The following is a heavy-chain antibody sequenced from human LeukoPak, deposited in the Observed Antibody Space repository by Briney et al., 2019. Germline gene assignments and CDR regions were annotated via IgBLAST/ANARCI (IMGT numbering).Heavy chain of an antibody. CDR3: ARGYSSSWYFDY. Sequence: ASVKVSCKASGGTFSSYAISWVRQAPGQGLEWMGGIIPIFGTANYAQKFQGRVTITADESTSTAYMEQSSLRSEDTAVYYCARGYSSSWYFDYWGQGTLVTVSS. CDR1: GGTFSSYA. CDR2: IIPIFGTA. V-gene: IGHV1-69*13. J-gene: IGHJ4*02. D-gene: IGHD6-13*01.